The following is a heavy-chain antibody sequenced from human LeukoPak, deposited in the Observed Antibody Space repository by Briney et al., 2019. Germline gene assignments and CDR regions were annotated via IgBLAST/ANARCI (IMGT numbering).Heavy chain of an antibody. CDR2: IYYSGST. CDR1: GGAVSSGSYY. CDR3: ASASRGYSSGWYFLGGAEN. Sequence: SETLSLTCTVSGGAVSSGSYYWSWIRQPPGEGLEWIGYIYYSGSTNYNPSLKSRVTISVDTSKNQFSLKLSSVTAADTAVYYCASASRGYSSGWYFLGGAENWGQGTLVTVSS. D-gene: IGHD6-19*01. V-gene: IGHV4-61*01. J-gene: IGHJ4*02.